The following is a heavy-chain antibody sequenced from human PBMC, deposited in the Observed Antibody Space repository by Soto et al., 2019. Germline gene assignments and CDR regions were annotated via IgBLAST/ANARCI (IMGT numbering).Heavy chain of an antibody. J-gene: IGHJ6*03. V-gene: IGHV3-48*01. Sequence: ESGGGLVQPGGSLRLSCAASGFTFNNYGLYWVRQAPGKGLEWVSYISSSGSNIYYADSVKGRFTISRDNARNSLYLQMDSLRAEDTAIYYCARDPRRFSYTSGYDGDYYYYLDVWGTGTTVTVSS. CDR2: ISSSGSNI. D-gene: IGHD2-2*01. CDR1: GFTFNNYG. CDR3: ARDPRRFSYTSGYDGDYYYYLDV.